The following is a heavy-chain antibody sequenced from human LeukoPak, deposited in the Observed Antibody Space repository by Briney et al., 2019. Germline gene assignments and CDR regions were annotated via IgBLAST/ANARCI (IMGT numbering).Heavy chain of an antibody. CDR2: IYHSGTT. D-gene: IGHD2-15*01. CDR1: GYSISSGYY. CDR3: ARGPRNCSGGSCYPSWGPYYYGMDV. V-gene: IGHV4-38-2*01. Sequence: SETLSLTCDVSGYSISSGYYWGWIRQPPGKGLEWIGSIYHSGTTNYNPSLKSRVTMSVDTSKNQFSLKLSSVTAADTAVYYCARGPRNCSGGSCYPSWGPYYYGMDVWGQGTTVTVSS. J-gene: IGHJ6*02.